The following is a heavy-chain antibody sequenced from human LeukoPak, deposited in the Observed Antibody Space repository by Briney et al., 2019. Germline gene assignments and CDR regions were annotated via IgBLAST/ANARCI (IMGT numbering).Heavy chain of an antibody. V-gene: IGHV4-39*07. D-gene: IGHD4-17*01. J-gene: IGHJ4*02. CDR2: IYYSGST. Sequence: SETLSLTCTVSGGSISSSSHSWGWIRQSPGKGLEWIGSIYYSGSTFYNPSLKSRVTISVDRSKNQFSLKLSSVTAADTAVYYCARVGYDYGDYYFDYWGQGTLVTVSS. CDR3: ARVGYDYGDYYFDY. CDR1: GGSISSSSHS.